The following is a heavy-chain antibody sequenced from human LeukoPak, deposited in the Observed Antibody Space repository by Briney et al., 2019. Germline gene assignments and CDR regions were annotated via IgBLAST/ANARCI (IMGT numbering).Heavy chain of an antibody. CDR1: GFTFGDTW. CDR3: ATSYAMGWLIGY. D-gene: IGHD3-16*01. Sequence: GGSLRLSCSAPGFTFGDTWMNWVRQVPGQGLEWVANIKQDGSEKFYVASVKGRFTISRDNGKSSLYLQMNSLRAEDTALYYCATSYAMGWLIGYWGQGTLVTVSS. V-gene: IGHV3-7*03. J-gene: IGHJ4*02. CDR2: IKQDGSEK.